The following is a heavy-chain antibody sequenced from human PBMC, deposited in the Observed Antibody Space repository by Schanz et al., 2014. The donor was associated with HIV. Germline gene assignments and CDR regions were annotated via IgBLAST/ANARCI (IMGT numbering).Heavy chain of an antibody. J-gene: IGHJ5*02. CDR2: ITHSGNA. V-gene: IGHV4-34*01. CDR3: ARGLEWFPLGNWFDH. CDR1: GATFSGYY. Sequence: QVQLQQWGAGLLKSSETLSLTCAVYGATFSGYYWNWVRQTPGKGLEWIGEITHSGNANYNPSLKSRVKLSTDASKNQFPLTITSVTAADTAVYFCARGLEWFPLGNWFDHWGHGNLVTVSS. D-gene: IGHD3-3*01.